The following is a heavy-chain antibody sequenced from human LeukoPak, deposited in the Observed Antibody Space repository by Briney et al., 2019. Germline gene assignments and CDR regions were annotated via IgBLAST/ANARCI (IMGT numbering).Heavy chain of an antibody. CDR2: IYYSGST. CDR3: ASRPYDSSGYYPPRYYYYYMDV. D-gene: IGHD3-22*01. Sequence: PSETLSLTCTVSGGSISSSSYYWGWIRQPPGKGLEWIGSIYYSGSTYYNPSLKSRVTISVDTSKNQFSLKLSSVTAADTAVYYGASRPYDSSGYYPPRYYYYYMDVWGKGTTVTVSS. V-gene: IGHV4-39*01. J-gene: IGHJ6*03. CDR1: GGSISSSSYY.